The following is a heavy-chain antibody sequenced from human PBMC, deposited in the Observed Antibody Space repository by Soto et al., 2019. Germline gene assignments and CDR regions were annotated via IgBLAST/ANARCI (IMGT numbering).Heavy chain of an antibody. D-gene: IGHD6-13*01. CDR2: ISWNSGTI. Sequence: EVHLVESGGGLVQPGRSLRLSCAASGFTFDDYGMHWVRQAPGKGLEWVSGISWNSGTIRYADSVKGRFTISRDNAKKSLSLQMNSLRPEDTALYFCTRAPGHTYEHGRIDFDYWGQGTLVTVSS. CDR1: GFTFDDYG. CDR3: TRAPGHTYEHGRIDFDY. J-gene: IGHJ4*02. V-gene: IGHV3-9*01.